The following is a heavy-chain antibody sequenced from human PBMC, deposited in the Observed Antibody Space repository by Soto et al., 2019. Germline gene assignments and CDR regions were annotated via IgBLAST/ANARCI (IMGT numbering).Heavy chain of an antibody. V-gene: IGHV1-69*06. J-gene: IGHJ6*02. D-gene: IGHD3-9*01. CDR3: ARELYYDILTGALGIYYYGMDV. CDR1: GGTFSSYA. Sequence: SVKVSCKASGGTFSSYAISWVRQAPGQGLEWMGGIIPIFGTANYAQKFQGRVTITADKSTSTAYMELSSLRSEDTAVYYCARELYYDILTGALGIYYYGMDVWGQGTTVTVSS. CDR2: IIPIFGTA.